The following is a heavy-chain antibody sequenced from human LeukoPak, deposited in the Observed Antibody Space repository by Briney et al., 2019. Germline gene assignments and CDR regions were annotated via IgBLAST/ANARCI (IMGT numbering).Heavy chain of an antibody. Sequence: SETLSLTCTVSGYSISSGYYWGWIRQPPGKGLEWIGSIYHSGSTYYNPSLKSRVTISVDTSKNQFSLKLSSVTAADTAVYYCARLPSRPNAFDIWGQGTMVTVSS. V-gene: IGHV4-38-2*02. CDR1: GYSISSGYY. CDR3: ARLPSRPNAFDI. D-gene: IGHD2-2*01. J-gene: IGHJ3*02. CDR2: IYHSGST.